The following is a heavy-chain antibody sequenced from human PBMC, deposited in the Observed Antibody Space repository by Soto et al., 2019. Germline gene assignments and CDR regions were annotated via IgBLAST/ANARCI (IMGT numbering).Heavy chain of an antibody. Sequence: ASVKVSCKASGFTFTGYYMHWVRQAPGQGLEWMGWINLDSGGTNYAQKFQGRVTMTRDTSISTAYMELSRLRSDDTAVYYCAGNYYDSSGYYYVDYWGQGTLATVSS. V-gene: IGHV1-2*02. D-gene: IGHD3-22*01. CDR1: GFTFTGYY. CDR3: AGNYYDSSGYYYVDY. CDR2: INLDSGGT. J-gene: IGHJ4*02.